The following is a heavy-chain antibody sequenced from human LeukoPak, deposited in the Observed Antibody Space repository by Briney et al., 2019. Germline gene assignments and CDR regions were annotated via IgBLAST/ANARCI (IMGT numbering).Heavy chain of an antibody. CDR3: ARSRVQLWFAAFDI. D-gene: IGHD5-18*01. V-gene: IGHV3-7*01. CDR1: GFTFSSYW. CDR2: IRQDGSEK. J-gene: IGHJ3*02. Sequence: TGGSLRLSCAASGFTFSSYWMSWVRQAPGKGLEWVANIRQDGSEKYYVDSVKGRFTISRDNAKSSLYLQMNSLRAEDTAVYYCARSRVQLWFAAFDIWGQGTMVTVSS.